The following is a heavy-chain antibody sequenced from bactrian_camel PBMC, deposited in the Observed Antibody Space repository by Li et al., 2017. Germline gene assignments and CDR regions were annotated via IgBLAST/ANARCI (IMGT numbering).Heavy chain of an antibody. CDR3: AYDPGASRCNDDAWTALTLGIF. CDR2: IDNGGRTT. J-gene: IGHJ4*01. D-gene: IGHD8*01. Sequence: HVQLVESGGASVQVGGSLRLSCEVSGYNVRRNCIGWLRQVAGKEREEVALIDNGGRTTYYADFVGGRFTVSLDNAKNTLHLQMNSLRPEDTARHYCAYDPGASRCNDDAWTALTLGIFWGQGTQVTVS. CDR1: GYNVRRNC. V-gene: IGHV3S1*01.